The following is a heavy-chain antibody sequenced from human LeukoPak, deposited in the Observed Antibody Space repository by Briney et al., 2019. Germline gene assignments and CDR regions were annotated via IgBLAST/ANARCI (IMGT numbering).Heavy chain of an antibody. D-gene: IGHD4-17*01. V-gene: IGHV1-46*01. Sequence: GASVKVSCKASGYTVTSYYMHWVRQAPGQGLEWMGIINPSGGSTSYAQKFQGRVTMTRGMSTSTVYMELSSLRSAVTAGYYCARGDRATVTLYWGQGTLVTVST. CDR2: INPSGGST. CDR1: GYTVTSYY. J-gene: IGHJ4*02. CDR3: ARGDRATVTLY.